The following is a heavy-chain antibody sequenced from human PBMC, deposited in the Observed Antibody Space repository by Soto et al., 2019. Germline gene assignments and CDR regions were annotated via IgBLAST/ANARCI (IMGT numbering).Heavy chain of an antibody. CDR3: AKDVEGGSLFRGAFDY. V-gene: IGHV3-23*01. D-gene: IGHD1-26*01. CDR2: ISASGGAT. CDR1: RFTFAIYA. Sequence: GPRLLSCCASRFTFAIYAMSWIRKAPGKGLEWVAAISASGGATIHADSVKGRLTISRDNSKNTLYLQMNSLRAEDTAVYYCAKDVEGGSLFRGAFDYWGQGTQVTVSS. J-gene: IGHJ4*02.